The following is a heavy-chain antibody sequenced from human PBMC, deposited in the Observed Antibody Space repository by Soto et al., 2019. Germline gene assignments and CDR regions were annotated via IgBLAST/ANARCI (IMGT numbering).Heavy chain of an antibody. D-gene: IGHD5-18*01. CDR2: IIPIFGTA. CDR3: ARDHDTAIDIGGRYGMDV. V-gene: IGHV1-69*06. CDR1: GGTFSSYA. Sequence: QVQLVQSGAEVKKPGSSVKVSCKASGGTFSSYAISWVRQAPGQGLEWMGGIIPIFGTANYAQKFQGRVTITADKSTSTGYMERSSLRSEDTAVYYCARDHDTAIDIGGRYGMDVWGQGATVTVSS. J-gene: IGHJ6*02.